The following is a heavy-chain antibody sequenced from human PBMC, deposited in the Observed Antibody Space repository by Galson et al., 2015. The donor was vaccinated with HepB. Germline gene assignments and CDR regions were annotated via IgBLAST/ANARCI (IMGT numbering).Heavy chain of an antibody. Sequence: SVKVSCKASGYTFTGYYMHWVRQAPGQGLEWMGWINPNSGGTNYAQKFQGRVTMTRDTSISTAYMELSRLRSDDTAVYYCATFNWGRSGNSYYYYYMDVWGKGTTVTVSS. CDR1: GYTFTGYY. D-gene: IGHD7-27*01. CDR2: INPNSGGT. J-gene: IGHJ6*03. V-gene: IGHV1-2*02. CDR3: ATFNWGRSGNSYYYYYMDV.